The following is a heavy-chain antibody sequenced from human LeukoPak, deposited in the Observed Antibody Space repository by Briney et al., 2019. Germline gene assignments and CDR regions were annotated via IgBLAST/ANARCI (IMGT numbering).Heavy chain of an antibody. J-gene: IGHJ4*02. V-gene: IGHV3-30*18. CDR1: GFTVSSNY. Sequence: GGSLGLSCAASGFTVSSNYMSWVRQAPGKGLEWVAVISYDGSNKYYADSVKGRFTISRDNSKNTLYLQMNSLRAEDTAVYYCAKRDGYNFWGQGTLVTVSS. CDR3: AKRDGYNF. CDR2: ISYDGSNK. D-gene: IGHD5-24*01.